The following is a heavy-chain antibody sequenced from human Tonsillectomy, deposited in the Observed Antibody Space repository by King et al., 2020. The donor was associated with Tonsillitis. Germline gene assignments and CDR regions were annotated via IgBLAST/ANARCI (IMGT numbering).Heavy chain of an antibody. D-gene: IGHD2-15*01. Sequence: QLQESGPGLVKPSQTLSLTCTVSGGSISGGAYYLSWIRQHPGKGLEWIGYIHDKENTFYNPSLKSRLSISEDTSKNQFSLKLSSVSAADTAVYYCVRYEGGVFDYWGQGTLVTVSS. V-gene: IGHV4-31*03. CDR3: VRYEGGVFDY. CDR1: GGSISGGAYY. CDR2: IHDKENT. J-gene: IGHJ4*02.